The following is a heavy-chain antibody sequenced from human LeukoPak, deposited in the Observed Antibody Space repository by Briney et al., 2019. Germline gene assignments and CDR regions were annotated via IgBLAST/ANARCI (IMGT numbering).Heavy chain of an antibody. CDR1: GFTFSSYW. Sequence: GSLRLSCAASGFTFSSYWMSWVRQAPGKGLEWIGSIFYSGSTYYNPSLKSRVTISVDTSKKEFSLKLSSVTAADTAVYYCARVYDFWSGYYDYWGQGTLVTVSS. V-gene: IGHV4-39*07. D-gene: IGHD3-3*01. CDR3: ARVYDFWSGYYDY. J-gene: IGHJ4*02. CDR2: IFYSGST.